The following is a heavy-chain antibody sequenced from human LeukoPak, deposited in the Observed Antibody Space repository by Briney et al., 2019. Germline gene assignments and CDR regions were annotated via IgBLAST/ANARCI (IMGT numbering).Heavy chain of an antibody. CDR3: AKDLEARDGYKCSFDY. CDR1: GFTFSSYG. J-gene: IGHJ4*02. D-gene: IGHD5-24*01. V-gene: IGHV3-33*06. Sequence: GGSLRLSCAASGFTFSSYGMHWVRQAPGKGLEWVAIIWYDGSNTDYADSVKGRFTISRDNSKNTLFLQMNSLRAEDTAVYYCAKDLEARDGYKCSFDYWGQGTLVTVSS. CDR2: IWYDGSNT.